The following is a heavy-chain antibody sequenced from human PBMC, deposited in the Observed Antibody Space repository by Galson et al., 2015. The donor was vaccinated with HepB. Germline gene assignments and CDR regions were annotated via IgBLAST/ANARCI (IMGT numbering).Heavy chain of an antibody. J-gene: IGHJ3*02. D-gene: IGHD6-13*01. CDR3: ARDLAIEAADGRTGAFDI. V-gene: IGHV3-21*01. CDR1: GFTFSSYS. Sequence: SLRLSCAASGFTFSSYSMNWVRQAPGKGLEWVSSISSSSSYIYYADSVKGRFTISRDNAKNSLYLQMNSLRAEDTAVYYCARDLAIEAADGRTGAFDIWGQGTMVTVSS. CDR2: ISSSSSYI.